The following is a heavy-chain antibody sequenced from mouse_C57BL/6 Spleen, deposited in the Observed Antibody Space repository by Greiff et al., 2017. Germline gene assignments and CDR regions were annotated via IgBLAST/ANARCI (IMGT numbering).Heavy chain of an antibody. J-gene: IGHJ3*01. CDR1: GYTFTDYN. Sequence: EVKLMESGPELVKPGASVQMSCKASGYTFTDYNMHWVKPSHGKSLEWSGYINPNNGGTRYNQKFKGKATLTVNKSSSTAYMQLRSLTAEDAAVYYCAKGAWFAYWGQGTLVTVSA. CDR3: AKGAWFAY. V-gene: IGHV1-22*01. CDR2: INPNNGGT.